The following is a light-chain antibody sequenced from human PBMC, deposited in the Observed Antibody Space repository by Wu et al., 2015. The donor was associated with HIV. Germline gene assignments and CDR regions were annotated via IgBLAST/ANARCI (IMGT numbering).Light chain of an antibody. CDR2: AAS. J-gene: IGKJ4*01. V-gene: IGKV1-9*01. CDR1: QGISTY. Sequence: DIQVTQSPSFLSASVGDRVTITCRASQGISTYLAWYQQKPGKAPKLLIYAASTLQSGVPSRFSGSGSGTEFTLTISSLQPEDFATYYCQQLNSYPLSFGGGTKVE. CDR3: QQLNSYPLS.